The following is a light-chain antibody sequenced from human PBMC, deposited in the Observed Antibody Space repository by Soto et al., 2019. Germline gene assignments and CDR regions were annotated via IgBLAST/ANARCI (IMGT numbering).Light chain of an antibody. CDR1: QSVYNN. Sequence: EIVMTQSPATLSVSPGERATLSCRASQSVYNNLAWYQQKPGQAPRLLIYGASTRATGLPDRFSGSGSGTDFTLTISSLEPEDFAVYYCQQRSNWPPTFGQGTRLEIK. CDR2: GAS. CDR3: QQRSNWPPT. V-gene: IGKV3-11*01. J-gene: IGKJ5*01.